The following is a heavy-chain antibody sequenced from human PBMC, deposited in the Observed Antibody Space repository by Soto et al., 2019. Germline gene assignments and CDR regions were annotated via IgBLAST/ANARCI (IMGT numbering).Heavy chain of an antibody. CDR1: GGSISSYY. J-gene: IGHJ4*02. CDR2: IYYSGST. CDR3: ARSPYYSNFDY. V-gene: IGHV4-59*01. Sequence: SETLSLTCTVSGGSISSYYWSWIRQPPGKGLEWIGYIYYSGSTNYNPSLKSRVTISVDASKNQFSLKLSSVTAADTAVYYCARSPYYSNFDYWGQGTLVTVSS. D-gene: IGHD4-4*01.